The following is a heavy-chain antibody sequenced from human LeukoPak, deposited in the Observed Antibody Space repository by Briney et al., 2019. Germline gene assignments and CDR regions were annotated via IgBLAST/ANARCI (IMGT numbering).Heavy chain of an antibody. D-gene: IGHD2-2*01. CDR3: ARHEATSRYCSSTSCYLPSGY. Sequence: GESLKISCKGSGYSFTSYWIGWVRPMPGKGLEWMGIIYPGDSDTIYSPSFQDQVTISADKSISTAYLQWSSLKASDTAMYYCARHEATSRYCSSTSCYLPSGYWGQGTLVSVSS. V-gene: IGHV5-51*01. CDR1: GYSFTSYW. CDR2: IYPGDSDT. J-gene: IGHJ4*02.